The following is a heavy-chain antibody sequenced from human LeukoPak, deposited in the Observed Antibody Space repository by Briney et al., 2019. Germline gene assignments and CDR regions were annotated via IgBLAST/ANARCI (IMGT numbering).Heavy chain of an antibody. D-gene: IGHD3-16*01. Sequence: PSETLSPTCTVSGGSISSGSYYWSWIRQPAGKGLEWIGRIYTSGSTNYNPSLKSRVTVSVGTSKNQFSLKLSSVTAADTAVYYCASYGGFDYWGQGTLVTVSS. CDR2: IYTSGST. J-gene: IGHJ4*02. CDR3: ASYGGFDY. CDR1: GGSISSGSYY. V-gene: IGHV4-61*02.